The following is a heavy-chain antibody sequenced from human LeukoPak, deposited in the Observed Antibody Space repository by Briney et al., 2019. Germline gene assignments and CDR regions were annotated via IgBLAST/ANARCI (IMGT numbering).Heavy chain of an antibody. J-gene: IGHJ6*02. Sequence: GGSLRLSCAASGFTFSSYGMHWVRQAPGKGLEWVAFIRYDGSNKYYADSVKGRFTISRDNSKNTLYLQMNSLRAEDTAVYYCARGGAHYYDSSGYPGMDVWGQGTTVTVSS. CDR3: ARGGAHYYDSSGYPGMDV. CDR1: GFTFSSYG. V-gene: IGHV3-30*02. CDR2: IRYDGSNK. D-gene: IGHD3-22*01.